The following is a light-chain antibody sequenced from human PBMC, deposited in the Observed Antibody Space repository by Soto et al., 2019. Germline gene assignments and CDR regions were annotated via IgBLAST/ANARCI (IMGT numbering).Light chain of an antibody. Sequence: DIVMTQSPLSLPVTPGEPASISCRSSQSLLHKNGYSYLDWYLQKPGQSPQLLIYLGSNRASGVPDRFSGSGSGTDFTLRISRVEADDVGVYYCMQTLQTPPFTFGPGTKVDIK. CDR2: LGS. CDR3: MQTLQTPPFT. J-gene: IGKJ3*01. V-gene: IGKV2-28*01. CDR1: QSLLHKNGYSY.